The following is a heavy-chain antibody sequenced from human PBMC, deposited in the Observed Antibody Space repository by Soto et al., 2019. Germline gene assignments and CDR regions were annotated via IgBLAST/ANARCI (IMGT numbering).Heavy chain of an antibody. CDR2: ISGSGGST. Sequence: GGSLRLSCAASGFTFSSYAMSWVRQAPGKGLEWVSAISGSGGSTYYADSVKGRFTISRDNSKNTLYLQMNSLRAEDTAVYYCAKDRTFGGVKPRYYFDYWGQGTLVTVSS. CDR1: GFTFSSYA. J-gene: IGHJ4*02. D-gene: IGHD3-16*01. CDR3: AKDRTFGGVKPRYYFDY. V-gene: IGHV3-23*01.